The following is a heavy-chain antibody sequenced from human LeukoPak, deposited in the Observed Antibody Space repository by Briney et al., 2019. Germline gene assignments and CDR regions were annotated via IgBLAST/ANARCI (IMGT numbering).Heavy chain of an antibody. CDR1: GYTFTNYD. V-gene: IGHV1-8*01. CDR2: MNPNSGNT. CDR3: ARGLRREQQLLRAFGY. J-gene: IGHJ4*02. D-gene: IGHD6-13*01. Sequence: ASVEVSCKASGYTFTNYDINWVRQASGQGLEWMGWMNPNSGNTGSAQKFQGRVTMTSNTSISTAYMELSSLRSEDTAVYYCARGLRREQQLLRAFGYWGQGTPVTVSS.